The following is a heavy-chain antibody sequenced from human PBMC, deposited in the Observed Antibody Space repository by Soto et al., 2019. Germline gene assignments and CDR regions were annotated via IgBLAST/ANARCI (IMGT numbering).Heavy chain of an antibody. CDR3: ARDYGVGDYDY. Sequence: PSETLSLTCTVSCGSISSYYWSWIRQPPGKGLEWIGYIYYSGSTNYNPSLKSRVTISVDTSKNQFSLKLSSVTAADTAVYYCARDYGVGDYDYWGQGTLVTVSS. D-gene: IGHD4-17*01. CDR2: IYYSGST. CDR1: CGSISSYY. V-gene: IGHV4-59*01. J-gene: IGHJ4*02.